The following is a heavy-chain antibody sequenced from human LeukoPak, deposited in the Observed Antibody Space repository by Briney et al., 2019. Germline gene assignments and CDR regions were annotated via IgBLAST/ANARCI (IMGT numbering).Heavy chain of an antibody. V-gene: IGHV4-34*01. CDR3: ARRKRSGCSSTSCLLNWFDP. CDR1: GGSFSGYC. D-gene: IGHD2-2*01. J-gene: IGHJ5*02. Sequence: SETLSLTCAVYGGSFSGYCWSWIRQPPGKGLEWIGEINHSGSTNYNPSLKSRVTISVDTSKNQFSLKLSSVTAADTAVYYCARRKRSGCSSTSCLLNWFDPWGQGTLVTVSS. CDR2: INHSGST.